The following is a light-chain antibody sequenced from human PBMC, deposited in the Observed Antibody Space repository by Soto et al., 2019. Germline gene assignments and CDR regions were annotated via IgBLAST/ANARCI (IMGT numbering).Light chain of an antibody. J-gene: IGLJ1*01. CDR1: SSDVGAYSY. V-gene: IGLV2-14*01. CDR3: CSYGGSRPYV. Sequence: QSALTQPASVSGSPGQSITISCTGTSSDVGAYSYVSWYQQHPGKAPKLIIYEVSSRPSGVSSRFSGSKSGNTASLTISGLQAEDEADYYCCSYGGSRPYVFGTGTKLTVL. CDR2: EVS.